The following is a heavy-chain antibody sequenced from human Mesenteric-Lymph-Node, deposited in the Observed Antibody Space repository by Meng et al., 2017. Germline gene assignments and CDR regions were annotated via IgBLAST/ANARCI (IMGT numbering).Heavy chain of an antibody. CDR2: IRNKDYGGTT. V-gene: IGHV3-49*03. CDR3: AREVSSRSSGYYLFDY. Sequence: GESLKISCTASGFTFGDYAMSWFRQAPGKGLEWVGFIRNKDYGGTTEYAASVKGRFTISRDDSKSIAYLQMNSLRAEDTAVYYCAREVSSRSSGYYLFDYWGQGTLVTVSS. J-gene: IGHJ4*02. D-gene: IGHD3-22*01. CDR1: GFTFGDYA.